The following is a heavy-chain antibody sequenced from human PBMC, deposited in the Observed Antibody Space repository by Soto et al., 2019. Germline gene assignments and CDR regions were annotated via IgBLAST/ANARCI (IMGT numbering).Heavy chain of an antibody. V-gene: IGHV3-23*01. CDR3: AKDRGTGDWYFDL. Sequence: PGGSLRLSCAASGFTFSIYAMSWVRQAPGKGLEWVSSISVSGGDTYYADSVKGRFTISRDNSKNTLYLQMNSLRVEDTAVYYCAKDRGTGDWYFDLWGRGTLVTVSS. J-gene: IGHJ2*01. CDR1: GFTFSIYA. D-gene: IGHD1-1*01. CDR2: ISVSGGDT.